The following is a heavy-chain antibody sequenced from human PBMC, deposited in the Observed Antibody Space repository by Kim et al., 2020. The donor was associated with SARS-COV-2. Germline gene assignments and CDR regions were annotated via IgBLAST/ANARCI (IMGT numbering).Heavy chain of an antibody. V-gene: IGHV3-23*03. Sequence: GGSLRLSCAASGFTFSIYAMSWVRQAPGTGLEWVSVIYSGDFSTHYADSVKGRFTISRDNSENTVYLEMDSLRVEDTAVYYCAKGRLAASGDIDYWGQGTLVTVSS. J-gene: IGHJ4*02. D-gene: IGHD6-25*01. CDR3: AKGRLAASGDIDY. CDR2: IYSGDFST. CDR1: GFTFSIYA.